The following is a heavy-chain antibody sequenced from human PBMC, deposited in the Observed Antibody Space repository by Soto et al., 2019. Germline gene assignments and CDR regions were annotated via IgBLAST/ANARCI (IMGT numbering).Heavy chain of an antibody. V-gene: IGHV1-69*05. D-gene: IGHD6-13*01. CDR3: ARVPRYSSSWFYYFDY. Sequence: GASVKVSCKASGGTFSSYAISWVRQAPGQGLEWMGGIIPIFGTANYAQKFQGRVTITRDTSASTAYMELSSLRSEDTAVYYCARVPRYSSSWFYYFDYWGQGTLVTVSS. J-gene: IGHJ4*02. CDR2: IIPIFGTA. CDR1: GGTFSSYA.